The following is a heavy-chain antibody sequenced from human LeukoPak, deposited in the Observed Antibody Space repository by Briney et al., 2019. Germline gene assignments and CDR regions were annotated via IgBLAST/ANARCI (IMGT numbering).Heavy chain of an antibody. V-gene: IGHV1-3*01. CDR1: GYTFSTYA. J-gene: IGHJ4*02. Sequence: ASVKVSCKASGYTFSTYAIHWVRQAPGQGLEWMGWINAGNGDTKYSQKFQARVTITRDTSASTAYMELSSLRSEDTAVYYCARGPTATRHFDYWGQGTLVTVSS. D-gene: IGHD5-24*01. CDR3: ARGPTATRHFDY. CDR2: INAGNGDT.